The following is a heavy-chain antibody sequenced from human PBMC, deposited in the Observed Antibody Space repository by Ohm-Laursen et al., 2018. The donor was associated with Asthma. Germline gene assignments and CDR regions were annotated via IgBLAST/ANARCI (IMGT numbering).Heavy chain of an antibody. V-gene: IGHV1-2*04. CDR1: GYTFTAYY. CDR2: INPNSGGT. Sequence: AASVKVSCKASGYTFTAYYMHWVRQAPGQGLEWMGWINPNSGGTNYAQKFQGWVTMTRDTSISTAYMELSRLRSDDTAVYYCARGGYDYSTYGMDVWGQGTTVTVSS. D-gene: IGHD4-11*01. CDR3: ARGGYDYSTYGMDV. J-gene: IGHJ6*02.